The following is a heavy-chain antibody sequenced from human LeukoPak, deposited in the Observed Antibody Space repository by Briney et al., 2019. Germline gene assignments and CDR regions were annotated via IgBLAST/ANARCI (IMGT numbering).Heavy chain of an antibody. CDR1: GFTFSDYA. V-gene: IGHV3-23*01. D-gene: IGHD3-22*01. Sequence: GGSLRLSCAASGFTFSDYAITGVRQAPGKGLEWVSGISGNGGSTYYADSVKGRFTISRDYSKSSLHLQMNSLRAEDTAVYYCAKTSGSYFAGFDCWGQGTLVTVSS. J-gene: IGHJ4*02. CDR3: AKTSGSYFAGFDC. CDR2: ISGNGGST.